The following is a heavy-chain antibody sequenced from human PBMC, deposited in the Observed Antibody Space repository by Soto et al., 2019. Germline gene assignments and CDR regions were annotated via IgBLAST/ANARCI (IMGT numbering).Heavy chain of an antibody. V-gene: IGHV1-18*04. J-gene: IGHJ5*02. Sequence: QVQLVQSGAEVKKPGASVKVSCKASGYTFTSYGISWVRQAPGQGLEWMGWISAYNGNTNYAQKLQGRVTMTTDTPRSTAYVEVGSLGSDDTAVYYWARGYSSPSRIRDNNWFHPWGQGTLVTVSS. CDR1: GYTFTSYG. CDR2: ISAYNGNT. CDR3: ARGYSSPSRIRDNNWFHP. D-gene: IGHD6-6*01.